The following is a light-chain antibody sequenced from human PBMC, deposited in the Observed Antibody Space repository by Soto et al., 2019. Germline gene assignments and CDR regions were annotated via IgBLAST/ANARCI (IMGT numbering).Light chain of an antibody. CDR3: QQYGSSPPLT. Sequence: EFVLTQSPGKLSLSPGERATLSCRASQSISSSFLAWYQQKPGQALRLLIYGASSRGTGIPDRFSGSGSETDFTLTISRLEPEDFAVYYCQQYGSSPPLTFGGGTKVEIQ. J-gene: IGKJ4*01. CDR2: GAS. CDR1: QSISSSF. V-gene: IGKV3-20*01.